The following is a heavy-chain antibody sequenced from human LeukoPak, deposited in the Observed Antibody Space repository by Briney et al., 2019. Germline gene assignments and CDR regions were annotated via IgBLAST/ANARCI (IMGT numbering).Heavy chain of an antibody. CDR3: ARRVWAVTTSDAFDI. J-gene: IGHJ3*02. CDR2: SYYSGST. V-gene: IGHV4-31*03. D-gene: IGHD4-17*01. CDR1: GGSISSGGYY. Sequence: SETLSLTCTVSGGSISSGGYYWSWIRQHPGKGLEWIGYSYYSGSTYYNPSLKSRVTISVDTSKNQFSLKLSSVTAADTAVYYCARRVWAVTTSDAFDIWGQGTMVTVSS.